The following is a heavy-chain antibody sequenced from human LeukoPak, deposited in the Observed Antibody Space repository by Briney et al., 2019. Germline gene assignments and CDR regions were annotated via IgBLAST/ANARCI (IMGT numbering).Heavy chain of an antibody. Sequence: SETLSLTCADSGGSFSSYYWSWIRQPPGKGLEWIGYIYTSGSTNFNPSLKSRVTISVDTSMTQYSLKLSSVTAADAAMYYGARLMHHCSSTSCRPNFFDYWGQGTLVTVSS. J-gene: IGHJ4*02. CDR1: GGSFSSYY. D-gene: IGHD2-2*01. CDR3: ARLMHHCSSTSCRPNFFDY. CDR2: IYTSGST. V-gene: IGHV4-4*09.